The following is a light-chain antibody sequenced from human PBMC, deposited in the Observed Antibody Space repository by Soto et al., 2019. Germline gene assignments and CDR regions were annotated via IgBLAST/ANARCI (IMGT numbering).Light chain of an antibody. CDR2: KAS. Sequence: DIPMTQSPSTLYASVGDRVTITCRASQSISSWLAWYQQKPGKAPKLLIYKASSLESGVPSRFSGSGSGTEFTLTISSLQPADFATYYCQQYNSYPTFGQGTKVEIK. CDR3: QQYNSYPT. V-gene: IGKV1-5*03. J-gene: IGKJ1*01. CDR1: QSISSW.